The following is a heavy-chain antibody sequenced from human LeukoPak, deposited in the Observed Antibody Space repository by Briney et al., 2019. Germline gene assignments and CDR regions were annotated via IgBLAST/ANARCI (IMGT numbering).Heavy chain of an antibody. Sequence: SETLSLTCTVSGGSISSSSYYWCWIRQRPGKGLEWIGSIYYSGSTYYNPSLKSRVTISVDTSKNQFSLKLSSVTAADTAVYYCARVGRYCTNGVSYNMDVWGKGTTVTVSS. V-gene: IGHV4-39*01. CDR3: ARVGRYCTNGVSYNMDV. J-gene: IGHJ6*03. CDR2: IYYSGST. CDR1: GGSISSSSYY. D-gene: IGHD2-8*01.